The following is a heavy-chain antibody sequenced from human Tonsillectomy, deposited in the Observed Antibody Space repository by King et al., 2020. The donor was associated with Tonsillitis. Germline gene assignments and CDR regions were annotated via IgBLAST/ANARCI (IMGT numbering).Heavy chain of an antibody. V-gene: IGHV3-33*01. CDR2: TWYDGSNK. CDR1: GFTFSSYG. J-gene: IGHJ4*02. CDR3: ARESVAGPNFLNYFDY. Sequence: VQLVESGGGVVQPGRSLRLSCAASGFTFSSYGMHWVRQAPGKGLEWVAVTWYDGSNKYYADSVKGRFTISRDNSKNTLYLQMNSLRAEDTAVYYCARESVAGPNFLNYFDYWGQGTLVTVSS. D-gene: IGHD6-19*01.